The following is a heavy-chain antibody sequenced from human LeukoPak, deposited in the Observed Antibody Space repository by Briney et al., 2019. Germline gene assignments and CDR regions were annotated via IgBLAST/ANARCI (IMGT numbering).Heavy chain of an antibody. D-gene: IGHD6-19*01. CDR2: ISITEGT. CDR3: ARLRRDINDWYADDC. Sequence: PSETLSLTCSVSGGSVNTYYWSWIRQSAGKGLEWIGRISITEGTNYDPSLKSRVSMSVDASKNQVSLKLGSVTAADTAVYYCARLRRDINDWYADDCWGQGTLVTVSS. V-gene: IGHV4-4*07. J-gene: IGHJ4*02. CDR1: GGSVNTYY.